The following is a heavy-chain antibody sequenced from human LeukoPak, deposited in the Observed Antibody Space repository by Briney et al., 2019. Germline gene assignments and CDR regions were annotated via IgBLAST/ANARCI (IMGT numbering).Heavy chain of an antibody. J-gene: IGHJ4*02. V-gene: IGHV3-21*01. Sequence: GGSLRLSCAASGFTFSSYSMNWVRQAPGKGLEWVSSISSSSSYIYYADLVKGRFTISRDNAKNSLYLQMNSLRAEDTAVYYCARVVEYYDFWSGYREGGSFDYWGQGTLVTVSS. D-gene: IGHD3-3*01. CDR3: ARVVEYYDFWSGYREGGSFDY. CDR1: GFTFSSYS. CDR2: ISSSSSYI.